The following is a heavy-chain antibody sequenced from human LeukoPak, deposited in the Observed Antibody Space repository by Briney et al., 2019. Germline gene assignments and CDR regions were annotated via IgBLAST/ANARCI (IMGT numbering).Heavy chain of an antibody. CDR2: IYTSGST. CDR3: ARESKSYDGSGFYHDY. CDR1: GGSFSGYY. D-gene: IGHD3-22*01. Sequence: PSETLSLTCAVYGGSFSGYYWSWIRQPAGKGLEWIGRIYTSGSTDYNPSLRSRVTMSVDTSRNQFSLRLTSMTAADTAVYYCARESKSYDGSGFYHDYWGQGTLVAVSS. V-gene: IGHV4-4*07. J-gene: IGHJ4*02.